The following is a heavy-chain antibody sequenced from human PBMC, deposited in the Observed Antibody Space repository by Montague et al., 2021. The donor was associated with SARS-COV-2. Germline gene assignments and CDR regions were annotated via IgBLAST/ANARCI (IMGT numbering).Heavy chain of an antibody. Sequence: SETLSLTCTVSGGSISSSSYYWGWLRQPPGKGLEWIGSIYYSGSTYYNPSLKSRVTISVDTSKNQFSLKLSSVTAADTAVYYCARHGLAGITIFGVVTPRGGIDIWGQGTMVTVSS. J-gene: IGHJ3*02. V-gene: IGHV4-39*01. CDR1: GGSISSSSYY. CDR3: ARHGLAGITIFGVVTPRGGIDI. CDR2: IYYSGST. D-gene: IGHD3-3*01.